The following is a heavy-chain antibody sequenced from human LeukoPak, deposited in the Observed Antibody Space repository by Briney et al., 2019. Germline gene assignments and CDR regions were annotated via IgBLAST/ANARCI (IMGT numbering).Heavy chain of an antibody. Sequence: ASVKVSCKASGYTFTSYAMHWVRQAPGQRLEWMGWINAGNGNTKYSQKFQGRVTMTEDTSTDTAYMELSSLRSEDTAVYYCATAGYSSGWYPWFDPWGQGTLVTVSS. CDR2: INAGNGNT. CDR3: ATAGYSSGWYPWFDP. V-gene: IGHV1-3*01. D-gene: IGHD6-19*01. CDR1: GYTFTSYA. J-gene: IGHJ5*02.